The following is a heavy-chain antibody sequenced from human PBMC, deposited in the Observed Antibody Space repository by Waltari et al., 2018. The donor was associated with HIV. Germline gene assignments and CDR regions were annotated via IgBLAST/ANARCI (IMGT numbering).Heavy chain of an antibody. CDR2: ISGSGGST. CDR1: GFTFSSYA. CDR3: AKDMGIFFGDSSSSHDAFDI. V-gene: IGHV3-23*01. J-gene: IGHJ3*02. Sequence: EVQLLESGGGLVQPGGSLRLSCAASGFTFSSYAMSWVRQAPGKGVEWVSAISGSGGSTYYADSVKGRFTISRDNSKNTLYLQMNSLRAEDTAVYYCAKDMGIFFGDSSSSHDAFDIWGQGTMVTVSS. D-gene: IGHD6-6*01.